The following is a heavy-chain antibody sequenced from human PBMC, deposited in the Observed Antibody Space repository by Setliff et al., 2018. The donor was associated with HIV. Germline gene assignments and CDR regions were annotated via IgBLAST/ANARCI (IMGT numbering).Heavy chain of an antibody. CDR3: ARGTAPRPASVLEFLEWLFPNWFDP. CDR1: GYTFTSYA. J-gene: IGHJ5*02. CDR2: INAGNGNT. V-gene: IGHV1-3*01. D-gene: IGHD3-3*02. Sequence: ASVKVSCKASGYTFTSYAMHWVRQAPGQRLEWMGWINAGNGNTKYSQKLQGRVTMTTDTSTSTAYMELRSLRSDDTAVYYCARGTAPRPASVLEFLEWLFPNWFDPWGQGTLVTVSS.